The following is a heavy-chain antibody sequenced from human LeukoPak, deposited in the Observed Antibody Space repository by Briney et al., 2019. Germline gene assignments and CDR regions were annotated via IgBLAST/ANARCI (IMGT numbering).Heavy chain of an antibody. V-gene: IGHV3-23*01. CDR2: ISGSGGST. CDR3: AKEFGVTIFGVVIPNFDY. J-gene: IGHJ4*02. Sequence: GGSLRLSCVDSGFTFSTYSMNWVRQAPGKGLEWVSAISGSGGSTYCADSVKGRFTISRDNSKNTLYLQMNSLRAEDTAVYYCAKEFGVTIFGVVIPNFDYWGQGTLVTVSS. CDR1: GFTFSTYS. D-gene: IGHD3-3*01.